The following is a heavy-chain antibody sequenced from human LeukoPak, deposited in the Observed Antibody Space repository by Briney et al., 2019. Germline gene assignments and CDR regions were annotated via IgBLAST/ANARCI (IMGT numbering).Heavy chain of an antibody. V-gene: IGHV3-33*08. D-gene: IGHD3-3*01. CDR1: GFTFSNYV. Sequence: GGSLRLSCAASGFTFSNYVMNGVRQAPGKGLEWVAVIWHDGRNKYYVDSVKGRFTISRDNSKNTLYLQMNSLRAEDTAVYYCARIMNDFWSGYYPLALNYWGQGTPVTVSS. CDR3: ARIMNDFWSGYYPLALNY. J-gene: IGHJ4*02. CDR2: IWHDGRNK.